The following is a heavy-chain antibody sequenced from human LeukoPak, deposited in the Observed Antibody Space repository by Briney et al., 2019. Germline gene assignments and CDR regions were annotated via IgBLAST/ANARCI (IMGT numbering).Heavy chain of an antibody. J-gene: IGHJ4*02. CDR1: GGSISSSSSY. Sequence: SETLSLTCTVSGGSISSSSSYWGWIRQPPGKGLEWIGSIYHSGSTYNNPSLKSRVTISVDASKNQFSLKLSSVSAADTAVYYCARSGGATDFDYWGQGTLVTVSS. CDR3: ARSGGATDFDY. CDR2: IYHSGST. V-gene: IGHV4-39*01. D-gene: IGHD1-26*01.